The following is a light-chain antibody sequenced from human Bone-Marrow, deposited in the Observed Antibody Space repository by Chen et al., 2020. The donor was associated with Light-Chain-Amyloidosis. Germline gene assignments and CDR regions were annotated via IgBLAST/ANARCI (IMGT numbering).Light chain of an antibody. CDR3: QQRSIWPPIT. J-gene: IGKJ5*01. Sequence: EVVLTQSPATLSLSPGERSTLSCRASQSLSTVFAWYQHKPGQTHRLLIYDASTRATGIPARFSGSGSGTDFTLTISSLEPEDFAVYYCQQRSIWPPITFGQGTRLEIK. CDR2: DAS. V-gene: IGKV3-11*01. CDR1: QSLSTV.